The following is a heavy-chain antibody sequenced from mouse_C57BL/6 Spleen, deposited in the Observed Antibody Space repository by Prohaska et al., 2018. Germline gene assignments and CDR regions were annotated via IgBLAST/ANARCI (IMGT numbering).Heavy chain of an antibody. Sequence: PGASVKISCKASGYTFTDYYMNWVKQSHGKSLEWIGDINPNNGGTSYTQKFKGKATLTVDKSYSTAYMEIRSLTSEDSAVYYCARGGSSGYLFAYWGQGTLVTVSA. CDR2: INPNNGGT. V-gene: IGHV1-26*01. D-gene: IGHD3-2*02. CDR3: ARGGSSGYLFAY. J-gene: IGHJ3*01. CDR1: GYTFTDYY.